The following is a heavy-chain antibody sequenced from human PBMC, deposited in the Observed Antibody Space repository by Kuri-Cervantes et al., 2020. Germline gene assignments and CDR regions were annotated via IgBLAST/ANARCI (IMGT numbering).Heavy chain of an antibody. V-gene: IGHV3-33*01. Sequence: GESLKISCAASGFTFSSYGMHWVRQAPGKGLEWVAVIWCDGSNKYYADSVKGRFTISRDNSKNTLYLQMNSLRAEDTAVYYCARDPSDYYYDSSGLFDYWGQGTLVTVSS. J-gene: IGHJ4*02. CDR3: ARDPSDYYYDSSGLFDY. D-gene: IGHD3-22*01. CDR1: GFTFSSYG. CDR2: IWCDGSNK.